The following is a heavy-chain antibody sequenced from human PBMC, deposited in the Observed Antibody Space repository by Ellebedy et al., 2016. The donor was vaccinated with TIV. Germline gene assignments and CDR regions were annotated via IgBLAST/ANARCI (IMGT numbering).Heavy chain of an antibody. CDR3: ARVAGPVGGGWFDP. D-gene: IGHD3-10*01. V-gene: IGHV4-39*07. CDR2: IYYSGST. J-gene: IGHJ5*02. Sequence: SETLSLTCTVSGGSVSSSSYYWGWIRQPPGKGLEWIGSIYYSGSTYYNPSLKSRVTISVDTSKNQFSLKLSSVTAADTAVYYCARVAGPVGGGWFDPWGQGTLVTVSS. CDR1: GGSVSSSSYY.